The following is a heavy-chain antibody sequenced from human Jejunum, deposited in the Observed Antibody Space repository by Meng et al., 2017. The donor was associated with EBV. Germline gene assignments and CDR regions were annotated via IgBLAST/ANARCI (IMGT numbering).Heavy chain of an antibody. Sequence: VQRLGSGGGLVQPGGSLRLSCVASGFTFSDYAMSWVRQAPRKGLEWVSTISNSGGNTHYADSVKGRFTISRDNSKNTPYLQMNSLRAEDTAVYYCTKDVGVVLFDYWGQGTLVTVSS. V-gene: IGHV3-23*01. J-gene: IGHJ4*02. CDR1: GFTFSDYA. D-gene: IGHD2-8*01. CDR2: ISNSGGNT. CDR3: TKDVGVVLFDY.